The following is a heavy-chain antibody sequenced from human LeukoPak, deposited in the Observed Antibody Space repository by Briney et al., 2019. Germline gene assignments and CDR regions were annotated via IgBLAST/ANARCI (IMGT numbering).Heavy chain of an antibody. V-gene: IGHV1-69*04. Sequence: GASVKVSCKVSGGTFSYYSISWLRQAPGQGLEWMGRITPIPNIANYAQKFLGRVTITADKFTSTAYMELSSLRSEDTAIYYCARGCDYSKGLDYYYGMDVWGQGTTVTVSS. J-gene: IGHJ6*02. CDR1: GGTFSYYS. CDR2: ITPIPNIA. D-gene: IGHD4-11*01. CDR3: ARGCDYSKGLDYYYGMDV.